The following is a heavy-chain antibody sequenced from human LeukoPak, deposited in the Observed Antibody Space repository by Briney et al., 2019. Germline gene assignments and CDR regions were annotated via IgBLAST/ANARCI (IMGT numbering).Heavy chain of an antibody. CDR3: AVLRGYVDY. V-gene: IGHV4-39*01. J-gene: IGHJ4*01. Sequence: PSETLSLTCTVSGGSISSSGYYWGWIRQPPGKGLEWIGSIYYSGSTYYNPSLKSRVTISVDTSKNQLSLKLTSVTAADTAVYYCAVLRGYVDYWGQGTLVTVSS. D-gene: IGHD3-22*01. CDR2: IYYSGST. CDR1: GGSISSSGYY.